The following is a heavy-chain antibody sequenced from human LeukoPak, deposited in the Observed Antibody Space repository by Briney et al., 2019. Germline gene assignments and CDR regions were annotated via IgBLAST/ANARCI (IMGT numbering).Heavy chain of an antibody. J-gene: IGHJ5*02. Sequence: NPSETLSLTCTVSGGSISSYYWSWIRQPAGKGLEWIGRIYTSGSTNYNPSLKSRVTISVDTSKNQFSLKLRSVTAADTAVYYCARKEGGQLVNTRRWFDPWGQGTLVTVSS. CDR2: IYTSGST. CDR3: ARKEGGQLVNTRRWFDP. D-gene: IGHD6-13*01. V-gene: IGHV4-4*07. CDR1: GGSISSYY.